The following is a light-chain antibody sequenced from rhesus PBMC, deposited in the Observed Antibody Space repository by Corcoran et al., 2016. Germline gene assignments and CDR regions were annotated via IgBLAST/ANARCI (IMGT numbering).Light chain of an antibody. CDR3: MQGIQLPYS. CDR1: QSLLHSGGKTY. CDR2: EVS. Sequence: DIVMTQTPLSLPVTPGEPASISCRSSQSLLHSGGKTYLYWYLQKPVQSPQLLIHEVSNRGSGVPDRVRGSGAGTDFKLKSSRVEAEDVGVYYCMQGIQLPYSFGQGTKVEIK. J-gene: IGKJ2*01. V-gene: IGKV2-90*01.